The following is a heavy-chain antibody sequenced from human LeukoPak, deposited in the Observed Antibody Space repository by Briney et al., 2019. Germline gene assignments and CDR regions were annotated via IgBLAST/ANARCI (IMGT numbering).Heavy chain of an antibody. D-gene: IGHD5-18*01. CDR2: SYRGDSDT. Sequence: GESLKISCKGAGYSFTSYWVGWVRQMPGKGLEWMGISYRGDSDTRYSPSFQGQVTISADKSISTAYLQWSSLKASDTAMYYCARRDTAMIYNWFDPWGQGTLVTVSS. V-gene: IGHV5-51*01. CDR1: GYSFTSYW. CDR3: ARRDTAMIYNWFDP. J-gene: IGHJ5*02.